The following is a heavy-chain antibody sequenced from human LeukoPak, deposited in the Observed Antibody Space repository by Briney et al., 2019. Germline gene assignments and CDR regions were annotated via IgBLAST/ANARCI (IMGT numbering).Heavy chain of an antibody. D-gene: IGHD6-13*01. CDR2: INPNSGGT. CDR3: ARVSGEQQLPALPFQH. CDR1: GYTFTGYY. Sequence: GASVKVSCKASGYTFTGYYMHWVRQAPGQGLEWMGWINPNSGGTNYAQKFQGRVTMTRDTSISTAYMELSRLRSDDTAVYYCARVSGEQQLPALPFQHWGQGTLVTVSS. V-gene: IGHV1-2*02. J-gene: IGHJ1*01.